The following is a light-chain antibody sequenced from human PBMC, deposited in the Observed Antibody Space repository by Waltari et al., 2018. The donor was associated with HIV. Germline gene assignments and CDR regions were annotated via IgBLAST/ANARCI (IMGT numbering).Light chain of an antibody. CDR1: QSVSSN. J-gene: IGKJ1*01. CDR2: GAS. CDR3: QQYNNWPRT. Sequence: EIVMTQSPATLSVSPGERATLSCKASQSVSSNSAWYQKKPGQAPRLLSDGASTRATGSPARFGGRGYGTEFTRTSSSLQSEDCAVYYCQQYNNWPRTFGQGTKVEIK. V-gene: IGKV3-15*01.